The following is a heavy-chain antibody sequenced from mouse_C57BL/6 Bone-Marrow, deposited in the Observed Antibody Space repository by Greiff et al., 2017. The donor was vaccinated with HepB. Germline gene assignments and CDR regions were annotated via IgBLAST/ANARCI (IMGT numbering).Heavy chain of an antibody. Sequence: EVQGVESGPVLVKPGASVKMSCKASGYTFTDYYMNWVKQSHGKSLEWIGVINPYNGGTSYNQKFKGKATLTVDKSSSTAYMELNSLTSEDSAVYYCARGKLGLFAYWGQGTLVTVSA. J-gene: IGHJ3*01. D-gene: IGHD4-1*01. V-gene: IGHV1-19*01. CDR1: GYTFTDYY. CDR3: ARGKLGLFAY. CDR2: INPYNGGT.